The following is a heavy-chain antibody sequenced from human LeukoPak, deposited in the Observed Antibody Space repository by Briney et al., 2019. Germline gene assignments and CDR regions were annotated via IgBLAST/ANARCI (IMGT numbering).Heavy chain of an antibody. CDR3: ARTNNVFYYFDY. D-gene: IGHD1/OR15-1a*01. CDR2: INHSGST. Sequence: NPSETLSLTCAVYGGSFSGYYWSWIRQPPGKGLEWIGEINHSGSTNYNPSLKSRVTISAHTSKKQFSLKLSSVTAADTGVYYCARTNNVFYYFDYWGQGTLVTVSS. J-gene: IGHJ4*02. CDR1: GGSFSGYY. V-gene: IGHV4-34*01.